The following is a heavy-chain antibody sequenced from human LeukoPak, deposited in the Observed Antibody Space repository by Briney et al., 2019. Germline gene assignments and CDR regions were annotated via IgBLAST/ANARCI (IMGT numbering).Heavy chain of an antibody. CDR1: GGSLNTYY. CDR3: ARAGPYGFVFDY. V-gene: IGHV4-4*07. J-gene: IGHJ4*02. CDR2: IYTSGST. D-gene: IGHD4-17*01. Sequence: SETLSLTCTVSGGSLNTYYWSWIRQPAGKGLEWIGRIYTSGSTNYSPSLKSRVTMSVDTSKNQFSLNLTSVTAADTAVYFCARAGPYGFVFDYWSQGTLVTVSS.